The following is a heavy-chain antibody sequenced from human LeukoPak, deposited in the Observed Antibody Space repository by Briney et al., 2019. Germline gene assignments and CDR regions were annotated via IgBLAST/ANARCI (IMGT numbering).Heavy chain of an antibody. CDR2: ISGSGAHT. D-gene: IGHD6-13*01. CDR1: GSTFSSYA. Sequence: GGSLRLSCAASGSTFSSYAMSWVRQAPGKGLEWVSGISGSGAHTYYADSVKGRFTISRDNSKNTLYLQMNSLRAEDTAVYYCARESSSSWYGDAFDIWGQGTMVTVSS. CDR3: ARESSSSWYGDAFDI. V-gene: IGHV3-23*01. J-gene: IGHJ3*02.